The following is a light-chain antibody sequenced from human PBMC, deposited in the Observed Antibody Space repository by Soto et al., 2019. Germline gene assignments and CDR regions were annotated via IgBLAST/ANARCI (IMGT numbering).Light chain of an antibody. CDR2: LNS. CDR1: SSNIGTKY. Sequence: QSVLTQPPSASGAPGQMVTISCSGSSSNIGTKYVYWYQQPPGTAPKLLIYLNSQRPSGVPDRFSGSKSGTSASLAISGLRSEDEADYYCAAWDGSLSAWVFGGGTKLTVL. V-gene: IGLV1-47*01. J-gene: IGLJ3*02. CDR3: AAWDGSLSAWV.